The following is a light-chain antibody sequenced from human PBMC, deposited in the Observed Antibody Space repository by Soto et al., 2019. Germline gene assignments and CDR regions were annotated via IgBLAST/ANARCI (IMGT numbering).Light chain of an antibody. CDR3: MQRIEFTPT. CDR2: TLS. Sequence: DIVMTQTPLSLPVTPGEPASISCRSSQSLLDSDDGNTYLDWYLQKPGQSPQLLIYTLSYRCSGVADRLSCSGSGTDFTLKISRVEAEDVGVYYCMQRIEFTPTFGQGTRLEIK. J-gene: IGKJ5*01. V-gene: IGKV2-40*01. CDR1: QSLLDSDDGNTY.